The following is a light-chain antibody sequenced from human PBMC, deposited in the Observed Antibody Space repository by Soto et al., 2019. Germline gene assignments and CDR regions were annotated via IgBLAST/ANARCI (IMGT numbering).Light chain of an antibody. Sequence: QSALTQPRSVSGSPGQSVTISCTGTSSDVGGYNYVSWYQQHPGKAPKLMIYDRSKRPSGVPDRFSGSKSGNTASLTISGLQAEDEADYYCCSYAGSYVFGTGTKVTVL. CDR1: SSDVGGYNY. CDR2: DRS. CDR3: CSYAGSYV. V-gene: IGLV2-11*01. J-gene: IGLJ1*01.